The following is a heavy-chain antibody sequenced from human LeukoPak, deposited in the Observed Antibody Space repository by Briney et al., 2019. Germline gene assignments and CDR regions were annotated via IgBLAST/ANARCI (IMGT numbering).Heavy chain of an antibody. Sequence: PSETLSLTCAVSGGSFSSGSYYWSWIRQPPGKGLEWIGYIYYSGSTNYNPSLKSRVTISVDTSKNQFSLKLSSVTAADTAVYYCARDSDGSGSYGHWGQGTLVTVSS. D-gene: IGHD3-10*01. CDR2: IYYSGST. CDR3: ARDSDGSGSYGH. CDR1: GGSFSSGSYY. J-gene: IGHJ4*02. V-gene: IGHV4-61*01.